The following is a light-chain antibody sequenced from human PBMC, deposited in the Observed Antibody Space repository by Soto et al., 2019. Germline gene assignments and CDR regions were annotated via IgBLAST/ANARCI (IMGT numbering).Light chain of an antibody. CDR2: DAS. Sequence: EIVLTQSPATLSLSPGERVTLSCRASQSVSIDLAWYQQKPGQAPRLLIYDASNRATGIPARFSGGGSGTDFTLTISSPEPENFAVYYCQQRSQWPWTFGQGTRWIS. CDR1: QSVSID. V-gene: IGKV3-11*01. CDR3: QQRSQWPWT. J-gene: IGKJ1*01.